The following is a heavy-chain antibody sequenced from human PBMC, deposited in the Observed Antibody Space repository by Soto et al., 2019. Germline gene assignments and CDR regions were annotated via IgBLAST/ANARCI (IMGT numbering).Heavy chain of an antibody. V-gene: IGHV3-48*03. CDR3: ARGLRNYYDRSGLHY. Sequence: VQLVESGGGLVQPGGSLRLSCVGSEFTFSNYEMNWVRQAPGKGLEWVSYISYTGSTIYYADSVRGRFTISRDNSKNPLYLQMNSLRAEDTAVYYCARGLRNYYDRSGLHYWGQGTLVTVSS. CDR2: ISYTGSTI. J-gene: IGHJ4*02. D-gene: IGHD3-22*01. CDR1: EFTFSNYE.